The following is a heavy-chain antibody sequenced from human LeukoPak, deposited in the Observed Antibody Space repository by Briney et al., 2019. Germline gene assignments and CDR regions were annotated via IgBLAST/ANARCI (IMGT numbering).Heavy chain of an antibody. CDR2: ITSSGTYI. J-gene: IGHJ4*02. Sequence: GGSLRLSCATSGCTFNNYNMNWVRQAPGRALEWVSSITSSGTYIFYADSVKGRFTISRDNAKNSLYLQMNSLGPEDTAVYYCARDSGYYGLAFDYWGQGTLVTVSS. CDR1: GCTFNNYN. D-gene: IGHD3-22*01. CDR3: ARDSGYYGLAFDY. V-gene: IGHV3-21*01.